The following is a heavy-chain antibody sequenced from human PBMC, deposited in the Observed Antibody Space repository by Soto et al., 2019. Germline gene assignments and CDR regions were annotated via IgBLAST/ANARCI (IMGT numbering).Heavy chain of an antibody. CDR2: LDPSSTYI. V-gene: IGHV3-21*02. D-gene: IGHD4-17*01. J-gene: IGHJ5*01. CDR3: VSGSYGDYDS. Sequence: EVQLVESGGGLVKPGGSLRLSCAASGFTFSAYTMNWVRQAPGKGLEWVSSLDPSSTYIYYADSVKGRFTLSRDNAKNSLILRLNSLRADDTALYYCVSGSYGDYDSWGQGTLVTVSS. CDR1: GFTFSAYT.